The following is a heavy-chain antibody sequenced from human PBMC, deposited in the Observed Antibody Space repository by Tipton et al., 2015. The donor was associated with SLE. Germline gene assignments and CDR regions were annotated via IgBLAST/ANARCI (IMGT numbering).Heavy chain of an antibody. J-gene: IGHJ4*02. V-gene: IGHV3-23*01. CDR3: AKAHTNYVAYFDY. D-gene: IGHD4-11*01. CDR2: ISGSGGST. CDR1: GFTFSSYA. Sequence: SLRLSCAASGFTFSSYAMSWVRQAPGKGLEWVSAISGSGGSTYYADSVKGRFTISRDNSKNTLYLQMNSLRAEDTAIYYCAKAHTNYVAYFDYWGQGTLVTVSS.